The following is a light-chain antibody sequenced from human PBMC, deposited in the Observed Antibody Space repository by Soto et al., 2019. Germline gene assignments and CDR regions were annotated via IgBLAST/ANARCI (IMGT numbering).Light chain of an antibody. CDR1: QSVSSSY. Sequence: EIVLTQSPGTLSLSPGERATLSCRASQSVSSSYLVWYQQKPDQAPRLLIYGASSRATGIPDRFSGSGSGTDFTLTISRLEPEDFAVYYCQQYGSSPLWTFGQGTKVEIK. CDR3: QQYGSSPLWT. CDR2: GAS. V-gene: IGKV3-20*01. J-gene: IGKJ1*01.